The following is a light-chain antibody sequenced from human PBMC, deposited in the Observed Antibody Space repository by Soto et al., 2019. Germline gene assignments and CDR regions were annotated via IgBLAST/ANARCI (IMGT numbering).Light chain of an antibody. Sequence: TQSPATRSVYTGEASTLSCRTSQSGSSDLAWYPKTPGQTPRHLSYDASTRATGVPDRFSGSGSGTDFSLTISSLQSEDFAVYYCQQYIKWSRLTFGGGTRVDIK. CDR3: QQYIKWSRLT. CDR1: QSGSSD. J-gene: IGKJ4*01. CDR2: DAS. V-gene: IGKV3-15*01.